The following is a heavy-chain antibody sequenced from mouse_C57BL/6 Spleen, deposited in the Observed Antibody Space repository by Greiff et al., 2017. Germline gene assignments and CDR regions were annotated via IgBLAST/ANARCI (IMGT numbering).Heavy chain of an antibody. J-gene: IGHJ2*01. D-gene: IGHD4-1*01. CDR1: GYTFTSYD. CDR3: ARRKLWDVLDY. V-gene: IGHV1-85*01. Sequence: VHLVESGPELVKPGASVKLSCKASGYTFTSYDINWVKQRPGQGLEWIGWIYPRDGSTKYNEKFKGKATLTVDTSSSTAYMELHSLTSEDSAVYFCARRKLWDVLDYWGQGTTLTVSS. CDR2: IYPRDGST.